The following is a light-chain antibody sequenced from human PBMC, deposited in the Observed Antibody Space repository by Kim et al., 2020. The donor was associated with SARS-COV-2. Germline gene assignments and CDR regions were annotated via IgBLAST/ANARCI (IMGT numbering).Light chain of an antibody. CDR1: QTVSSNY. V-gene: IGKV3-20*01. CDR3: QQYGSSPLIT. Sequence: AGERATLSCRASQTVSSNYLAWYQQKPGQAPSLLIYGASSRATGVPDRFSGSGSGTDFTLIISRLEPEDFAVYYCQQYGSSPLITFGQGTRLEIK. J-gene: IGKJ5*01. CDR2: GAS.